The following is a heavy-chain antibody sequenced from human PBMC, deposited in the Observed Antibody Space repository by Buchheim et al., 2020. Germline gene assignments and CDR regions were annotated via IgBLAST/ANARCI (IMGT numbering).Heavy chain of an antibody. CDR2: IWYDGSNT. D-gene: IGHD2-2*01. V-gene: IGHV3-33*01. CDR1: GFTFSSYG. Sequence: QVQLVESGGGVVQPGRSLRLSCAASGFTFSSYGMHWVRQAPGKGLEWVAVIWYDGSNTYYADSVKGRFTISRDNSKNTLYLQMNSLRAEDTAVYYCARDIDKYLTLNWFDPWGQGTL. CDR3: ARDIDKYLTLNWFDP. J-gene: IGHJ5*02.